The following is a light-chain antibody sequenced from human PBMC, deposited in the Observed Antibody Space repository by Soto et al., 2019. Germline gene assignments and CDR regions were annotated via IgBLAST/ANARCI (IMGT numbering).Light chain of an antibody. V-gene: IGKV3-15*01. CDR2: DAS. CDR3: QQYNNWPRT. Sequence: IVMTQSPASLSVCPWQIATLSCRASQSVSFNLAWYQQKPGQAPRLLIYDASTRATGIPARFSGSGSGTEFTLTISSLQSEYFAIYSCQQYNNWPRTFGQGTRLEI. J-gene: IGKJ5*01. CDR1: QSVSFN.